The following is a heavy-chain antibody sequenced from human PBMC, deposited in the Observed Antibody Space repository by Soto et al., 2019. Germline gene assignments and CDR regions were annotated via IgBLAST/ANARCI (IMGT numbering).Heavy chain of an antibody. D-gene: IGHD6-19*01. V-gene: IGHV1-18*01. CDR1: GYTFTSYG. CDR3: ARQGSSSGWYDVQLAHFY. CDR2: ISAYNGNT. J-gene: IGHJ4*02. Sequence: GASVKVSCKASGYTFTSYGISWVRQAPGQGLEWMGWISAYNGNTNYAQKLQGRVTMTTDTSTSTAYMELRSLRSDDTAVYYCARQGSSSGWYDVQLAHFYWGQGTLVTGS.